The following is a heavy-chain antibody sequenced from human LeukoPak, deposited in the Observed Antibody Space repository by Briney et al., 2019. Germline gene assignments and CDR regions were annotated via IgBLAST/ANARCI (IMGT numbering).Heavy chain of an antibody. V-gene: IGHV4-59*12. CDR1: GGSISSYY. D-gene: IGHD3-10*01. CDR3: ARVGPMVRGVIMSNWFDP. Sequence: PSETLSLTCTVSGGSISSYYWSWIRQPPGKGLEWIGYIYYSGSTNYNSSLKSRVTISVDTSKNQFSLKLSSVTAADTAVYYCARVGPMVRGVIMSNWFDPWGQGTLVTVSS. CDR2: IYYSGST. J-gene: IGHJ5*02.